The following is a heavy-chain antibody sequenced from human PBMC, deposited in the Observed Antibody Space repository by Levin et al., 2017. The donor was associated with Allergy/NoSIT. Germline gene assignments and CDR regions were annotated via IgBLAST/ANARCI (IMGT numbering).Heavy chain of an antibody. D-gene: IGHD5-18*01. CDR1: GGSISSGGYS. V-gene: IGHV4-30-2*01. CDR3: ARVRYSYESDAFDI. Sequence: PSETLSLTCAVSGGSISSGGYSWSWIRQPPGTGLEWIGYIYHSGSTYYNPSLKSRVTISVDRSKNQFSLKLSSVTAADTAVYYCARVRYSYESDAFDIWGQGTMVTVSS. CDR2: IYHSGST. J-gene: IGHJ3*02.